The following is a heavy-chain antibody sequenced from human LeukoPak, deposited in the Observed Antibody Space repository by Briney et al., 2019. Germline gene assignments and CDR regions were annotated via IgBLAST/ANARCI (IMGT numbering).Heavy chain of an antibody. CDR2: ISAYNGNT. CDR3: ARGKDVVVVAATPNNAFDI. J-gene: IGHJ3*02. D-gene: IGHD2-15*01. CDR1: GYTFTSYG. V-gene: IGHV1-18*01. Sequence: ASVKVSCKASGYTFTSYGISWVRQAPGQGLEWMVWISAYNGNTNYAQKLQGRVTMTRDTSTSTAYMELRSLRSDDTAVYYCARGKDVVVVAATPNNAFDIWGQGTMVTVSS.